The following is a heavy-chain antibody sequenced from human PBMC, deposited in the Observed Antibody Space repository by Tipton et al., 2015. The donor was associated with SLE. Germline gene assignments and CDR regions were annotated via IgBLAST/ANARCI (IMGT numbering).Heavy chain of an antibody. D-gene: IGHD3-3*02. CDR3: ARTAVLAAIMMDV. Sequence: LRLSCTVSGGSINSFYWTWVRQPAGKGLEWIGHFHSSGILNYNPSLQSRVTMSGDTSKNQLSLKLNAVTAADTAVYYCARTAVLAAIMMDVWGQGTTVTVSS. V-gene: IGHV4-4*07. J-gene: IGHJ6*02. CDR1: GGSINSFY. CDR2: FHSSGIL.